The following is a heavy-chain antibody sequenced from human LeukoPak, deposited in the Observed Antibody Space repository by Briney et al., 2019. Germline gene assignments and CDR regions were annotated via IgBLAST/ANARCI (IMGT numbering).Heavy chain of an antibody. CDR2: MNPNRGNT. J-gene: IGHJ4*02. CDR3: AGGRKQRYYSSTSCPYYFDY. CDR1: VYTFTNYD. V-gene: IGHV1-8*03. Sequence: ASVTVSFMSSVYTFTNYDINWVRQATGQGLEWMGWMNPNRGNTGYAQKLQDRVTINSHTSISTAYMELSSLRSEDTAVYYWAGGRKQRYYSSTSCPYYFDYWGQGTLVTVSS. D-gene: IGHD2-2*01.